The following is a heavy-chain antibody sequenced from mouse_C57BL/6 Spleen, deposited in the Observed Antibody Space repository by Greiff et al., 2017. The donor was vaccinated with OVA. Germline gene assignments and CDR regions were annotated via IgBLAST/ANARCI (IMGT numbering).Heavy chain of an antibody. Sequence: QVQLKQPGAELVRPGSSVKLSCKASGYTFTSYWMDWVKQRPGQGLEWIGNIYPSDSETHYNQKFKDKATLTVDKSSSTAYMQLSSLTSEDSAVYYCARRGNSYAMDYWGQGTSVTVSS. CDR1: GYTFTSYW. J-gene: IGHJ4*01. D-gene: IGHD2-1*01. V-gene: IGHV1-61*01. CDR2: IYPSDSET. CDR3: ARRGNSYAMDY.